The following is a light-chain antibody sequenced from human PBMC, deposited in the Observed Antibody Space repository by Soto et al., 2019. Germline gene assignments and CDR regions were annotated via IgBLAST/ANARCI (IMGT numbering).Light chain of an antibody. CDR2: KAS. Sequence: DIQMTQSPSTLSASIGDRVTITCRASQSISSWLAWYQQKPGKAPNLLIYKASTLESGVPSRFSGSESGTEFTLTISSLQPDDLATYYCQQYNNYPRTFGQGTRWIS. J-gene: IGKJ1*01. V-gene: IGKV1-5*03. CDR3: QQYNNYPRT. CDR1: QSISSW.